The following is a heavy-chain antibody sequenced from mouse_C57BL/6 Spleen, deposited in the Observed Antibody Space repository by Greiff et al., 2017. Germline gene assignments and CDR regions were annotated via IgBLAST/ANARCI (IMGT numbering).Heavy chain of an antibody. Sequence: QVHVKQPGAELVMPGASVKLSCKASGYTFTSYWMHWVKQRPGQGLEWIGEIDPSDSYTNYNQKFKGKSTLTVDKSSSTAYMQLSSLTSEDSAVYYCARSRDYDYFDYWGQGTTLTVSS. CDR1: GYTFTSYW. J-gene: IGHJ2*01. V-gene: IGHV1-69*01. D-gene: IGHD2-4*01. CDR3: ARSRDYDYFDY. CDR2: IDPSDSYT.